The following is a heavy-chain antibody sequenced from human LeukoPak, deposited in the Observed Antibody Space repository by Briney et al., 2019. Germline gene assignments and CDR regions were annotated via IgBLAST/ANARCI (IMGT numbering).Heavy chain of an antibody. CDR1: GGSFSGYY. CDR3: ARVDSYVFDI. CDR2: INHSGST. Sequence: PSETLSLTCAVYGGSFSGYYWSWIRQPPGKGLEWIGEINHSGSTNYNPSLKSRVTISVDTSKNQFSLKLSSVTAADTAVYYCARVDSYVFDIWGQGTMVTVSS. V-gene: IGHV4-34*01. J-gene: IGHJ3*02. D-gene: IGHD5-18*01.